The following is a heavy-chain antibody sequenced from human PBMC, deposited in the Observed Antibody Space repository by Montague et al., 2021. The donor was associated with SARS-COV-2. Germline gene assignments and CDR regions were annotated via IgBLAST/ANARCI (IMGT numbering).Heavy chain of an antibody. D-gene: IGHD3-16*01. Sequence: SLRLSCAASGFTFNFYGIHWVRQTPGKGLEWVAHLTSDGNYKYYADSVKGRFTISRDNAKNTLYLQMNSLRVDDTAVYYCMRGWGDVDCLDFWGQGTLVTVSS. V-gene: IGHV3-30*03. J-gene: IGHJ4*02. CDR3: MRGWGDVDCLDF. CDR2: LTSDGNYK. CDR1: GFTFNFYG.